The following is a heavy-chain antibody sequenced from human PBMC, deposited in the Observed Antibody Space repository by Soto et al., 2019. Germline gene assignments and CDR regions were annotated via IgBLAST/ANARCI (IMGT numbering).Heavy chain of an antibody. Sequence: TLSLTCTVSGDSISSGDYYWSWIRQPPGKGLEWIGCIYYSGNTYYNPSLKRRFSISVDTSKNPFSLQLSSVTVADTPVYYWPRNFRPYTTPPGPLEYGGREPRVTVSS. J-gene: IGHJ4*02. CDR3: PRNFRPYTTPPGPLEY. CDR2: IYYSGNT. D-gene: IGHD2-2*02. V-gene: IGHV4-30-4*01. CDR1: GDSISSGDYY.